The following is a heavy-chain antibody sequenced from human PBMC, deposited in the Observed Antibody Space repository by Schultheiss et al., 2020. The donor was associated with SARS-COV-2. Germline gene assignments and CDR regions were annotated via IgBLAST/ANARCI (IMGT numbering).Heavy chain of an antibody. CDR3: ARVSGYSYGYPYYYYYGMDV. Sequence: SETLSLTCTVSGVSISSYYWNWIRQPAGKGLEWIGEINHSGSTNYNPSLKSRVTISVDTSKNQFSLKLSSVTAADTAVYYCARVSGYSYGYPYYYYYGMDVWGQGTTVTVSS. V-gene: IGHV4-59*01. CDR1: GVSISSYY. CDR2: INHSGST. D-gene: IGHD5-18*01. J-gene: IGHJ6*02.